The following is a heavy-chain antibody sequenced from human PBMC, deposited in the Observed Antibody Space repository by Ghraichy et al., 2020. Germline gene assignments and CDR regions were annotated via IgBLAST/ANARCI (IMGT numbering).Heavy chain of an antibody. D-gene: IGHD3-3*01. CDR3: ARIRLAEYYDFWGGYYTVDY. Sequence: SGPTLVKPTETLTLTCTVSVFSLSNARMGVSWIRQPPVKALEWLAHIFSNDEKSYITSLKSRLTISKDTSKSQVVLTITNMDPVDTATYYCARIRLAEYYDFWGGYYTVDYWGQGTLVTVSS. CDR2: IFSNDEK. J-gene: IGHJ4*02. V-gene: IGHV2-26*01. CDR1: VFSLSNARMG.